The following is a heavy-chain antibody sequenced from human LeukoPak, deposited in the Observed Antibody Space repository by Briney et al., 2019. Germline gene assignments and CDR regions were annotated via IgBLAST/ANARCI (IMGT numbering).Heavy chain of an antibody. J-gene: IGHJ6*03. D-gene: IGHD1-14*01. Sequence: ASETLSLTCAVYGGSFSGYYWSWIRQPPGKGLEWIGEINHSGSTNYNPSLKSRVTISVDTSKNQFSLKLSSVTAADTAVYYCARGRRTNRGIRYYYMDVWGKGTTVTVSS. CDR3: ARGRRTNRGIRYYYMDV. CDR1: GGSFSGYY. V-gene: IGHV4-34*01. CDR2: INHSGST.